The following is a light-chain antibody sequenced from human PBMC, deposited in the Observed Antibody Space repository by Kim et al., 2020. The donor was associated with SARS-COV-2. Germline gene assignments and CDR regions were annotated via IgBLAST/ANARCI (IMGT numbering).Light chain of an antibody. CDR1: QGIASW. CDR3: QQSNNFPIT. Sequence: DVQMTQSPSSVSASVGARVTITCRPSQGIASWLAWYQQKPGEAPKLLIYAASALQDGVPSRFSGSGSGTEFTLTISSLQPEDFATYYCQQSNNFPITFGRGTRLEIK. CDR2: AAS. J-gene: IGKJ5*01. V-gene: IGKV1-12*01.